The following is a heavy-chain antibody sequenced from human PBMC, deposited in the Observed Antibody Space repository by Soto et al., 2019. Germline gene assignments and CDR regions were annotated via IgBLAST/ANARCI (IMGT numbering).Heavy chain of an antibody. J-gene: IGHJ4*02. V-gene: IGHV3-23*01. CDR3: AKGTAYCGGACHHSFAC. CDR1: GFTFRNYG. CDR2: ISGSGDET. Sequence: EVQLLESGGGLVQPGGSLRLSCAASGFTFRNYGMTWVRQAAGKGLEWVSTISGSGDETHYVDSVKGRFTISRDNSQNTLDLEMNSLRDDDTAVYYCAKGTAYCGGACHHSFACWGQGTLVTVSS. D-gene: IGHD2-21*02.